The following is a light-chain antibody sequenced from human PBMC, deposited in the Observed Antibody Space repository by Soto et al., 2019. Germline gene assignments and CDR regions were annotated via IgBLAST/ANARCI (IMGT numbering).Light chain of an antibody. J-gene: IGLJ2*01. Sequence: QSVLTQPPSASGAPGQGISISCSGSSSNIGGNSVSWYRQVPGTAPKLLIFSNHQRPSGVPDRFSGSKSGTSASLAISGLQSEDEADYYCSTWDDSLSGLVFGGGTKLTVL. CDR1: SSNIGGNS. CDR3: STWDDSLSGLV. CDR2: SNH. V-gene: IGLV1-44*01.